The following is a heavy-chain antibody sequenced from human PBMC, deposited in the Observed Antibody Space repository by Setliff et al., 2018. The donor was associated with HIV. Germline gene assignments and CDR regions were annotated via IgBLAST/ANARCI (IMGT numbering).Heavy chain of an antibody. CDR3: ARDYYGSGSYFILDY. D-gene: IGHD3-10*01. CDR2: INAGNGNT. J-gene: IGHJ4*02. V-gene: IGHV1-3*01. CDR1: GYTFTSYH. Sequence: ASVKVSCKASGYTFTSYHMHWVRQAPGQRLEWMGWINAGNGNTKYSQKFQGRVTIDRDTSATTAYMELRSLRSEDTAVYYCARDYYGSGSYFILDYWGPGTLVTVSS.